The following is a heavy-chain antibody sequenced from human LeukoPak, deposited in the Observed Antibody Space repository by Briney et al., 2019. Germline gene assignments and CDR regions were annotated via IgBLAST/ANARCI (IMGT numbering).Heavy chain of an antibody. CDR1: GFTFNTFT. D-gene: IGHD5-18*01. V-gene: IGHV3-21*01. CDR3: ARGMDTPMVGWAEGGFDY. CDR2: ISTSGRST. Sequence: GGSLRLSCAASGFTFNTFTMNWVRQAPGKGLEWVSSISTSGRSTYYADSVKGRFTISRDNAKESLYLQMNSLRAEDTAVYYCARGMDTPMVGWAEGGFDYWGQGTRVTVSS. J-gene: IGHJ4*02.